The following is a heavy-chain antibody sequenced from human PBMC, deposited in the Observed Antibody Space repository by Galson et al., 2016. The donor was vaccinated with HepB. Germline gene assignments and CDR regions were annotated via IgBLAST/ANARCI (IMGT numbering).Heavy chain of an antibody. CDR2: ISAHNGNT. D-gene: IGHD4-11*01. V-gene: IGHV1-18*01. Sequence: SVKVSCKASGYTFTAYGVSWVRQAPGQGLEWLGWISAHNGNTNYAQKFQGRVTMTKDTSTATAYMELRRLTSDDSAVYYCARGVSNADYYTLDVWGQGTTVTVSS. J-gene: IGHJ6*02. CDR1: GYTFTAYG. CDR3: ARGVSNADYYTLDV.